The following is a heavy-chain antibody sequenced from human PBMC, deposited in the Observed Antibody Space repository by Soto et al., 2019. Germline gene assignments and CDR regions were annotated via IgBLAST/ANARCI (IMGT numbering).Heavy chain of an antibody. J-gene: IGHJ4*02. D-gene: IGHD3-10*01. CDR2: ISSYYGDT. CDR3: VRESGPRRTIITLAY. CDR1: GYTFTTYG. Sequence: QVQMVQSANEVKRPGASVKVSCKASGYTFTTYGISWVRQAPGQGLERMGWISSYYGDTKYAPEVPCRVSLTRDISAHTAYMELRNLRSDDTAMYFCVRESGPRRTIITLAYWGQGTLVSVSS. V-gene: IGHV1-18*01.